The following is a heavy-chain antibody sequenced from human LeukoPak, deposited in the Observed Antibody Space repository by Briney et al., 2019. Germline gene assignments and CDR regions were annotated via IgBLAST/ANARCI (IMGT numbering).Heavy chain of an antibody. CDR2: ISGSGGST. CDR3: AKSYYDSSGYYQLRIVDY. D-gene: IGHD3-22*01. V-gene: IGHV3-23*01. Sequence: GGSLRLSCAASGFTFSSYAISWVRQAPGKGLERVSAISGSGGSTYYADSVKGRFTISRDNSKNTLYLQMNSLRAEDTAVYYCAKSYYDSSGYYQLRIVDYWGQGTLVTVSS. CDR1: GFTFSSYA. J-gene: IGHJ4*02.